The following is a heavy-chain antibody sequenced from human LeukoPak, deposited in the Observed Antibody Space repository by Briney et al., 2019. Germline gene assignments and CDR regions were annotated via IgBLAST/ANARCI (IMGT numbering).Heavy chain of an antibody. CDR2: IYYSGST. CDR1: GGSISSGGYY. J-gene: IGHJ5*02. D-gene: IGHD3-3*01. V-gene: IGHV4-31*03. Sequence: SQTLSLTCTVSGGSISSGGYYWSWIRQHPGKGLEWIGYIYYSGSTNYNPSLKSRVTISVDTSKNQFSLKLSSVTAADTAVHYCARGLGIYEENWFGPWGQGTLVTVSS. CDR3: ARGLGIYEENWFGP.